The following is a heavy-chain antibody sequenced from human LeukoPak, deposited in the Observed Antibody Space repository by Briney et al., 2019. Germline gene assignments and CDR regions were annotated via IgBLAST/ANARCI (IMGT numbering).Heavy chain of an antibody. D-gene: IGHD5-24*01. J-gene: IGHJ4*02. CDR3: AREMQDSGWLQLFDY. CDR1: GFTFSSYT. CDR2: LSSRSPYI. V-gene: IGHV3-21*01. Sequence: GGSLRLSCATSGFTFSSYTMNWVRQAPGKGLEWVSSLSSRSPYIYYADTVKGRFTVSRANAKNSLFLQMNSLRAEDTAVYYCAREMQDSGWLQLFDYWGQGTLVTVSS.